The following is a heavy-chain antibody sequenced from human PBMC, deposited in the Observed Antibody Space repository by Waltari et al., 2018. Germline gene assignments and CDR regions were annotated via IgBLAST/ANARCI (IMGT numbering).Heavy chain of an antibody. V-gene: IGHV3-23*01. J-gene: IGHJ4*02. CDR3: AKGSRGYTNYFFDS. Sequence: EVQWLESAGGLVQPGEALRLSCAASGFSFMGFAMTWVRQAPGEGLECVASISGRGSTPFYADSVKGRFTIVRDNSRDTVYLQMNSLRVDDSAVYYCAKGSRGYTNYFFDSWGQGTLVSVSS. CDR1: GFSFMGFA. CDR2: ISGRGSTP. D-gene: IGHD3-16*02.